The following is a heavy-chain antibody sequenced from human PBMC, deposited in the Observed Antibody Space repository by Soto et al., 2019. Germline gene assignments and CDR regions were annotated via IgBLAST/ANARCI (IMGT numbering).Heavy chain of an antibody. D-gene: IGHD3-10*01. Sequence: GGSLRLSCAASGFTFSSYWMHWVRQAPGKGLVWVSRINSDGSSTSYADSVKGRFTISRDNAKNTLYLQMNSLRAEDTAVYYCAIFGRPRFFDYWGQGTLVTVSS. J-gene: IGHJ4*02. CDR3: AIFGRPRFFDY. CDR2: INSDGSST. V-gene: IGHV3-74*01. CDR1: GFTFSSYW.